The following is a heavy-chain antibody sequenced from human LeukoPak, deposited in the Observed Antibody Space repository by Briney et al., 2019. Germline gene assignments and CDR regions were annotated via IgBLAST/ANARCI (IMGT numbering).Heavy chain of an antibody. Sequence: ASVKVSCKASGYTFTSYDINWVRQATGQGLEWMGWMNPNSGNTGYAQKFQGRVTMARNTSISTAYMELSSLRSEDTAVYYCARAHRGSGSYYQAQLYYFDYWGQGTLVTVSS. J-gene: IGHJ4*02. D-gene: IGHD3-10*01. V-gene: IGHV1-8*01. CDR3: ARAHRGSGSYYQAQLYYFDY. CDR1: GYTFTSYD. CDR2: MNPNSGNT.